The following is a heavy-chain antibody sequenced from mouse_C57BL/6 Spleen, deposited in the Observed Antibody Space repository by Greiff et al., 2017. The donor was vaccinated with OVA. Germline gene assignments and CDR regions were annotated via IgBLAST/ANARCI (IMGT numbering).Heavy chain of an antibody. V-gene: IGHV1-15*01. J-gene: IGHJ1*03. Sequence: QVQLQQSGAELVRPGASVTLSCKASGYTFTDYEMHWVKQTPVHGLEWIGAIDPETGGTAYNQKFKGKAILTADKSSSTAYMELCSLTSEDSAVYYCRNGSYGYFDGWGTGTTVTVSS. CDR1: GYTFTDYE. D-gene: IGHD1-1*02. CDR2: IDPETGGT. CDR3: RNGSYGYFDG.